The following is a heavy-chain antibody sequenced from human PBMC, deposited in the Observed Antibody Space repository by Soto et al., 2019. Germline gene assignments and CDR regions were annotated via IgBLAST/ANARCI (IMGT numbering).Heavy chain of an antibody. Sequence: PGRSLRVPCAAAGFSFSSYTMHWARQAPGEGLDWVSYISSSSGSIYYTDSVKGRFTISRDNAKNSLHLQMNSLRDEDTAVYYCARERYYGSGGRPDAFDIWGQGTMVTVSS. D-gene: IGHD2-15*01. V-gene: IGHV3-48*02. CDR1: GFSFSSYT. CDR2: ISSSSGSI. J-gene: IGHJ3*02. CDR3: ARERYYGSGGRPDAFDI.